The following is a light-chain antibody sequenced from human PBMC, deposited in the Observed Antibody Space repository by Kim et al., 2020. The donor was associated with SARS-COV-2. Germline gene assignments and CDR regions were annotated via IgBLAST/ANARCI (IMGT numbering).Light chain of an antibody. CDR2: NVT. J-gene: IGLJ1*01. CDR1: NSDIGAYNY. CDR3: SSYTTSSTRV. Sequence: QSALTQPASVSGSPGQSITISCTGTNSDIGAYNYVSWYQQHPGKAPTLMIYNVTNRPSGVPNRFSGSKSGNTASLTISGLQAEDEADFYCSSYTTSSTRVFGAGTKVT. V-gene: IGLV2-14*03.